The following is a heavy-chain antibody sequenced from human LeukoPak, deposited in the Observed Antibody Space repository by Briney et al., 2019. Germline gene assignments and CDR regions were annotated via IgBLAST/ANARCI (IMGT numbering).Heavy chain of an antibody. Sequence: SETLSLTCTVSGGSISSYYWSWIRQPPGKGLEWIGYIYHSGSTNYNSSLKSRVTISVDTSKNQLSLKLSSVTAADTAVYYCARHLAPIWGYDSSGYYGYWGQGTLVTVSS. CDR2: IYHSGST. J-gene: IGHJ4*02. V-gene: IGHV4-59*08. CDR1: GGSISSYY. D-gene: IGHD3-22*01. CDR3: ARHLAPIWGYDSSGYYGY.